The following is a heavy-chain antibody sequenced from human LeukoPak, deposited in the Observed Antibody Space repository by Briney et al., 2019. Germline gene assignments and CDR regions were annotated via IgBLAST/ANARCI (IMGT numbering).Heavy chain of an antibody. Sequence: PGGSLRLSCAASGFTFSSYSMNWVRQVPGKGLEWVSSISSSSYIYYADSVDGRFTISRDNAKNSLYLQMNSLRAEDTAVYYCARDRPAVAGKRIDYWGQGTLVTVSS. CDR3: ARDRPAVAGKRIDY. CDR2: ISSSSYI. J-gene: IGHJ4*02. D-gene: IGHD6-19*01. V-gene: IGHV3-21*01. CDR1: GFTFSSYS.